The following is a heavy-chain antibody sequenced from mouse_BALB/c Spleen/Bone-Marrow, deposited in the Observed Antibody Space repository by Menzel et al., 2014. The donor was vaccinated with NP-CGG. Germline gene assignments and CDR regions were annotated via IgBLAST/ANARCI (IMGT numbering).Heavy chain of an antibody. J-gene: IGHJ4*01. CDR2: INPYNDGT. CDR3: ARWRYPYAMDY. Sequence: EVQGVESGPELVKPGASVKMSCKASGYTFTSYVIHWVKQTPGQGLDWIGYINPYNDGTKYNEKFKGKATLTSDKSSSTAYMELSSLTSEDSAVYYCARWRYPYAMDYWGQGTSVTVSS. V-gene: IGHV1-14*01. CDR1: GYTFTSYV. D-gene: IGHD2-12*01.